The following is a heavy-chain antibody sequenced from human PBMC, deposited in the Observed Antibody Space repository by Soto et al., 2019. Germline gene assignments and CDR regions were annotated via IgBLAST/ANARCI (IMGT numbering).Heavy chain of an antibody. Sequence: GESLKISCKGSGYSFTSYWTGWVRHMPLKVLAWMVIIYPGDSDTRYSPSFQGQVTISADKSISTAYLQWSSLKASDTAMYYCARQGSSYLYYYGMDVWGQGTTVTVSS. CDR3: ARQGSSYLYYYGMDV. D-gene: IGHD6-13*01. CDR1: GYSFTSYW. CDR2: IYPGDSDT. J-gene: IGHJ6*02. V-gene: IGHV5-51*01.